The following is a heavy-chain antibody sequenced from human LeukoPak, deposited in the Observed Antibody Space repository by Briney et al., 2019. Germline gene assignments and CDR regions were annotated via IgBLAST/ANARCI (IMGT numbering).Heavy chain of an antibody. J-gene: IGHJ3*02. V-gene: IGHV1-69*06. CDR1: GGTFSSYA. CDR3: ARDGYSSGQTRAFDI. Sequence: ASVKVSCKASGGTFSSYAISWVRQAPGQGLEWMGGIIPIFGTANYAQKFQGRVTITADKSTSTAYMELSVPRSEDTAVYYCARDGYSSGQTRAFDIWGQGTMVTVSS. CDR2: IIPIFGTA. D-gene: IGHD6-19*01.